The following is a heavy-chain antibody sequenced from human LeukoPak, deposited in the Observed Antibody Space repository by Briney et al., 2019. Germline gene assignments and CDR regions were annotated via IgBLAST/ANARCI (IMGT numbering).Heavy chain of an antibody. Sequence: LRLSCAASGFTFSDYYMSWIRQPPGKGLEWIGEINHSGSTNYNPSLKSRVTISVDTSKNQFSLKLSSVTAADTAVYYCSTGTGLGYWGQGTLVTVSS. J-gene: IGHJ4*02. CDR3: STGTGLGY. V-gene: IGHV4-34*08. D-gene: IGHD6-13*01. CDR1: GFTFSDYY. CDR2: INHSGST.